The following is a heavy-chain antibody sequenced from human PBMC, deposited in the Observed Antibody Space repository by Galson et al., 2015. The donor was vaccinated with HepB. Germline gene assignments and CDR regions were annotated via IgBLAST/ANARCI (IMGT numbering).Heavy chain of an antibody. CDR2: ISYDGSNK. J-gene: IGHJ6*03. CDR1: GFTFSSYG. Sequence: SLRLSCAASGFTFSSYGMHWVRQAPGKGLEWVAVISYDGSNKYYADSVKGRFTISRDNSKNTLYLQMNSLRAEDTAVYYCAKDPGSYYYYYYMDVWGKGTTVTVSS. CDR3: AKDPGSYYYYYYMDV. V-gene: IGHV3-30*18.